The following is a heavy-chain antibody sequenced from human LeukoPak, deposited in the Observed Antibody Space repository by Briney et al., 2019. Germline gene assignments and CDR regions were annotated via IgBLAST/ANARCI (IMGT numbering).Heavy chain of an antibody. Sequence: GSSVKVSCKASGGTFSSYTISWVRQAPGQGLEWMGRIIPILGIANYAQKFQGRVTITADKSTSTAYMELSSLRSEDTAVYYCARGAIYCSGGSCYPNYFDYWGQGTLVTASP. CDR1: GGTFSSYT. D-gene: IGHD2-15*01. V-gene: IGHV1-69*02. CDR2: IIPILGIA. J-gene: IGHJ4*02. CDR3: ARGAIYCSGGSCYPNYFDY.